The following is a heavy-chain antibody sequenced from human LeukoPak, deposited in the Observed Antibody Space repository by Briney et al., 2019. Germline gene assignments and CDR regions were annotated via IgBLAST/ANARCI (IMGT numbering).Heavy chain of an antibody. CDR3: AREGQQLVLGNYGMDV. D-gene: IGHD6-13*01. J-gene: IGHJ6*02. CDR2: IKEDGSEK. CDR1: GFPFSDYW. V-gene: IGHV3-7*03. Sequence: GGSLRLSCEASGFPFSDYWLTWVRQAPGKGLEWVANIKEDGSEKYYVESVKGRFTISRDNSKNTLYLQMNSLRAEDTAVYYCAREGQQLVLGNYGMDVWGQGTTVTVSS.